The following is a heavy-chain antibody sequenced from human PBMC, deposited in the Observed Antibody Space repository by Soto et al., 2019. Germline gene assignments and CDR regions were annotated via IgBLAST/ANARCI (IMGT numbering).Heavy chain of an antibody. CDR1: GYTFTSYD. CDR3: ARGWYSSSWYDVDNWFDP. Sequence: ASVKVSCKASGYTFTSYDINWVRQATGQGLEWMGWMNPNSGNTDYAQKFQGRVTMTRNTSISTAYMELSSLRSEDTAVYYCARGWYSSSWYDVDNWFDPWGQGTLVTVSS. CDR2: MNPNSGNT. J-gene: IGHJ5*02. V-gene: IGHV1-8*01. D-gene: IGHD6-13*01.